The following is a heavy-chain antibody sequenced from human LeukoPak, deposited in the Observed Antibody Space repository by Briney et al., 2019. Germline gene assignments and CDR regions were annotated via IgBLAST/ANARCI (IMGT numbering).Heavy chain of an antibody. D-gene: IGHD4-23*01. Sequence: ASVKVSCKPSGYTFTSYGVHWVRQAPGQGLEWMGWVNAYSGYTKYAQNLQDRFTLTTDTSTTTAYMELRSLTSDDTAIYYCARGFYYGGNFPLFDYWGQGTLVTVPS. CDR1: GYTFTSYG. CDR2: VNAYSGYT. V-gene: IGHV1-18*01. J-gene: IGHJ4*02. CDR3: ARGFYYGGNFPLFDY.